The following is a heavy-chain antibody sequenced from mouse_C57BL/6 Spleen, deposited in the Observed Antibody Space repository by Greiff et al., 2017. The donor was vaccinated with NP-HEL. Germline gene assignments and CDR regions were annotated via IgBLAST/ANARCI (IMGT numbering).Heavy chain of an antibody. D-gene: IGHD3-2*02. Sequence: QVQLKQSGPELVKPGASVKISCKASGYAFSSSWMNWVKQRPGKGLEWIGRIYPGDGDTNYNGKFKGKATLTADKSSSTAYMQLSSLTSEDSAVYFCARRTAQAFDYWGQGTTLTVSS. CDR3: ARRTAQAFDY. CDR1: GYAFSSSW. CDR2: IYPGDGDT. V-gene: IGHV1-82*01. J-gene: IGHJ2*01.